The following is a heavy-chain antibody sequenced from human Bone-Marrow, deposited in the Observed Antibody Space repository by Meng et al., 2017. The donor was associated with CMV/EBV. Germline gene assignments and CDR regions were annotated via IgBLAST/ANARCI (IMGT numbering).Heavy chain of an antibody. CDR3: VRGVYSSPNYYGMDV. J-gene: IGHJ6*02. CDR1: GFTFSGYG. Sequence: GGSLRLSCAASGFTFSGYGMNWVRQAPGKGLEWVSSITSGSSYRYYADSVKGRFTISRDNAKNSLFLQMNSLRAEDTAVYYCVRGVYSSPNYYGMDVWGQGTTVTASS. V-gene: IGHV3-21*01. CDR2: ITSGSSYR. D-gene: IGHD3-22*01.